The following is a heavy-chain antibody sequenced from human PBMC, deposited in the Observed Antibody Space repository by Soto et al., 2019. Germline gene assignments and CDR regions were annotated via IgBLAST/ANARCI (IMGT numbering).Heavy chain of an antibody. CDR1: GGTFSNYA. J-gene: IGHJ4*02. D-gene: IGHD3-16*01. CDR2: IIPIFGTP. V-gene: IGHV1-69*01. CDR3: ARVHHGYIWGAYSH. Sequence: QVLLVQSGAEVKKPRSSVTVSCKASGGTFSNYAITWVRQAPGQGLEWMGGIIPIFGTPNYAQKLQGRAKITAEECTSTAYMELSRLKSEDAAVYYCARVHHGYIWGAYSHWGQETLVTVS.